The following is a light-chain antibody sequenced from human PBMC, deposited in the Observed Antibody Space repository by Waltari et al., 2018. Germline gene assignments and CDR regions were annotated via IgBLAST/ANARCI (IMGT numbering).Light chain of an antibody. CDR3: QQYNNWPPYT. V-gene: IGKV3-15*01. CDR2: GAS. CDR1: QSVSSN. Sequence: EIVMTQSPPTLSVSPRERATLSCRASQSVSSNLAWYQQKPGQAPRLLIYGASTRATGIPARFSGSGSGTEFTLTISSLQSEDFAVDYCQQYNNWPPYTVGQGTKLEIK. J-gene: IGKJ2*01.